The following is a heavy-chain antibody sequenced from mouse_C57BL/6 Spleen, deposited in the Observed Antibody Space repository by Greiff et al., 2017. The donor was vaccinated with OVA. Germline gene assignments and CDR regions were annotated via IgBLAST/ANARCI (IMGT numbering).Heavy chain of an antibody. CDR2: ISYDGSN. J-gene: IGHJ2*01. CDR1: GYSITSGYY. Sequence: ESGPGLVKPSQSLSLTCSVTGYSITSGYYWNWIRQFPGNKLEWMGYISYDGSNNYNPSLKNRISITRDTSKNQFFLKLNSVTTEDTATYYCARGEIYYGNYVDYFDYWGQGTTLTVSS. V-gene: IGHV3-6*01. D-gene: IGHD2-1*01. CDR3: ARGEIYYGNYVDYFDY.